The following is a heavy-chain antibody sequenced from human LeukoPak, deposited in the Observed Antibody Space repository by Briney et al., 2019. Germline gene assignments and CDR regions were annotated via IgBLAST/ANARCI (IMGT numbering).Heavy chain of an antibody. CDR2: IDPIDSYT. J-gene: IGHJ4*02. V-gene: IGHV5-10-1*01. Sequence: GESLKISCQGSGYNFTSFWITWVRQMPGKGLEWMGRIDPIDSYTDYSPSFQGHVTISADKFISTAYLQWSSLKASDTAIYYCARLGLRKIPLDYWGQGTLVTVSS. CDR1: GYNFTSFW. CDR3: ARLGLRKIPLDY. D-gene: IGHD7-27*01.